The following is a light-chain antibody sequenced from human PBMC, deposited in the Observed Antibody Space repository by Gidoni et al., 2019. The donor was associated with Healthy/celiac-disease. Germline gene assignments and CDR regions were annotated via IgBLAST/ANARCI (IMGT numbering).Light chain of an antibody. Sequence: IVMTQSPDSLAVSLGERATINCKSSQSVLYSSNNKNYLAWYQQNTGQPPKLLIYWASTRESGVPDRFSGSGSGTDFTLTISSLQAEDVAVYYCQQYYSTPYPFGPGTKVDIK. J-gene: IGKJ3*01. CDR2: WAS. CDR3: QQYYSTPYP. CDR1: QSVLYSSNNKNY. V-gene: IGKV4-1*01.